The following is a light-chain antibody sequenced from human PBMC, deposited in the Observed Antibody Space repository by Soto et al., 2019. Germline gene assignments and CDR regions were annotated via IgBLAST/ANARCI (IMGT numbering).Light chain of an antibody. CDR1: QSVSSN. Sequence: EIVMTQSPATLSVSPGERATLSCRASQSVSSNLAWYQQRPGQAPRLLIYGASTRATGIPARFSGSGSGTEFTLTISSLQSEDFAVYHCQQYHIWPSRTFGQGTKVDIK. V-gene: IGKV3-15*01. CDR3: QQYHIWPSRT. J-gene: IGKJ1*01. CDR2: GAS.